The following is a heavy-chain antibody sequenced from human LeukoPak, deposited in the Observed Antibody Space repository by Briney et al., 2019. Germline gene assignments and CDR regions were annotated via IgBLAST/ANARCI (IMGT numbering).Heavy chain of an antibody. J-gene: IGHJ4*02. D-gene: IGHD3-10*01. Sequence: PGGSLGLSCAASGFTFGNYVIHWVRQAPGKGLEWVAVTSSDLNVKLYADSVKGRFTISRDNSRSTLYLQMNSLRPEDTAIYYCAREGYYGSGSPPSLYFDYWGQGTLVTVSS. CDR1: GFTFGNYV. CDR3: AREGYYGSGSPPSLYFDY. V-gene: IGHV3-30-3*01. CDR2: TSSDLNVK.